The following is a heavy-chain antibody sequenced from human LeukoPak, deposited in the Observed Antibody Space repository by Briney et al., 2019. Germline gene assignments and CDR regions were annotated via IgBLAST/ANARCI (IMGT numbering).Heavy chain of an antibody. CDR3: ARARYETRIWPKSRYDYYHYMDV. J-gene: IGHJ6*03. CDR2: MNPNSGNT. D-gene: IGHD3-3*01. CDR1: GYTFTTYD. Sequence: GASVKVSCKASGYTFTTYDITWVRQATGQGLEWMGWMNPNSGNTAYAQKFQGRVTITRNTSISTAYMELSSLRSEDTAVYYCARARYETRIWPKSRYDYYHYMDVWDKGTTVTVSS. V-gene: IGHV1-8*03.